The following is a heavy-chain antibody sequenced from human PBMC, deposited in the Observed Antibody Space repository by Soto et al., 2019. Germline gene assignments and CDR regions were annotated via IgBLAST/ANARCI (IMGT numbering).Heavy chain of an antibody. CDR2: IYSGGST. V-gene: IGHV3-66*01. Sequence: LVESGGGLVQPGGSLRLSCAASGFTVSNNYMSWVRQAPGKGLEWASLIYSGGSTHYADSVKGRFTISRDNSKNTLYLQMSSLRVEDTAVYYCAGYSHKGDWGQGTLVTVSS. CDR1: GFTVSNNY. CDR3: AGYSHKGD. D-gene: IGHD1-26*01. J-gene: IGHJ4*02.